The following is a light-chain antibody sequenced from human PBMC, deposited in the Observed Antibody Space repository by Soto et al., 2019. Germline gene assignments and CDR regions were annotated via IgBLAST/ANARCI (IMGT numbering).Light chain of an antibody. V-gene: IGKV3-20*01. CDR3: QQYGSSPIA. CDR2: GAS. Sequence: EIVVTQSPGTLSLSPGERATLSCRASQGVASRYLAWYQQKPGQAPMLLIYGASTRATGIPDRFSGSGLGTDFTLTISRLEPEDFAVYYCQQYGSSPIAFGQGTRLEIK. CDR1: QGVASRY. J-gene: IGKJ5*01.